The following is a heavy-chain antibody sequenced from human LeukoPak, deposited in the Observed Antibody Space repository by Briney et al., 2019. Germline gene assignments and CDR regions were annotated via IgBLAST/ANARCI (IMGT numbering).Heavy chain of an antibody. V-gene: IGHV1-3*01. J-gene: IGHJ4*02. CDR2: INAGNGNT. D-gene: IGHD3-9*01. CDR3: ARSGSDYDILTGYYPQTFDY. Sequence: ASVKVSCKASGYTFTSYAMHWVRQAPGQRLEWMGWINAGNGNTKYSQKFQGRVTITRDTSASTAYMELSSLRSEDTAVYYCARSGSDYDILTGYYPQTFDYWGQGPLVTVSS. CDR1: GYTFTSYA.